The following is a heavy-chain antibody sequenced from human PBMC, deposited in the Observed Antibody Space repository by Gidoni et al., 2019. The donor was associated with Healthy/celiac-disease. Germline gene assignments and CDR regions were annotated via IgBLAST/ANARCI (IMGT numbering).Heavy chain of an antibody. V-gene: IGHV4-39*01. CDR1: GGSISSSSYY. D-gene: IGHD3-3*01. CDR2: IYYSGST. J-gene: IGHJ6*02. CDR3: ARLEIDYYYYYGMDV. Sequence: QLQLQASGPGLVKPSETLSLTCTVSGGSISSSSYYWGWIRQPPGKGLEWIGSIYYSGSTYYNPSLKSRVTISVDTSKNQFSLKLSSVTAADTAVYYCARLEIDYYYYYGMDVWGQGTTVTVSS.